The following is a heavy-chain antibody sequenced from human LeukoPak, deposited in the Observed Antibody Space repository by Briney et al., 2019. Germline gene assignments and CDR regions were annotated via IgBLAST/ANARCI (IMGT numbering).Heavy chain of an antibody. D-gene: IGHD3-16*02. V-gene: IGHV1-69*13. Sequence: ASVKVSCKASGYTFTNYYVHWVRQAPGQGLEWMGGIIPIFGTANYAQKFQGRVTITADESTSTAYMELSSLRSEDTAVYYCARGGYPNWFDPWGQGTLVTVSS. CDR2: IIPIFGTA. J-gene: IGHJ5*02. CDR3: ARGGYPNWFDP. CDR1: GYTFTNYY.